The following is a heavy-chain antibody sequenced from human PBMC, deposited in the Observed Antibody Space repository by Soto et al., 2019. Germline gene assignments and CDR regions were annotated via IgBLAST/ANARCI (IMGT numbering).Heavy chain of an antibody. D-gene: IGHD2-2*01. CDR1: GGSISSGGYY. J-gene: IGHJ4*02. CDR3: AREEYCSSTSCSYFDY. Sequence: QVQLQESGPGLVKPSQTLSLTCTVSGGSISSGGYYWSWIRQHPGKGLEWIGYIYYSGSTYYNPSLKSRVTISVDTSKNQFSLKLSSVTAADTAVYYCAREEYCSSTSCSYFDYWGKGTLVTVSS. CDR2: IYYSGST. V-gene: IGHV4-31*03.